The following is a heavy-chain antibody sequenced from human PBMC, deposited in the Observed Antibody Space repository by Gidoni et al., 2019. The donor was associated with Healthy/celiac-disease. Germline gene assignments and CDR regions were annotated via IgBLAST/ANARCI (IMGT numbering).Heavy chain of an antibody. D-gene: IGHD2-21*01. CDR2: INHSGST. CDR1: GGSFSVYY. CDR3: ARGSSYCGGDCYSGVTDY. Sequence: QVQLQQCGAGLLKPSEPLSLTCAVYGGSFSVYYWSWIRQPPGKGLEWIGEINHSGSTNYNPSLKSRVTISVDTSKNQFSLKLSSVTAADTAVYYCARGSSYCGGDCYSGVTDYWGQGTLVTVSS. J-gene: IGHJ4*02. V-gene: IGHV4-34*01.